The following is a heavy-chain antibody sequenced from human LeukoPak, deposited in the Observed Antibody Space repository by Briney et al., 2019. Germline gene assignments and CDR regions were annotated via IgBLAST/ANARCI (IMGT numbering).Heavy chain of an antibody. CDR3: AREASGRLDY. CDR2: ISSSGSNL. D-gene: IGHD1-26*01. Sequence: PGGSLRLSCVASTFAFSSSSMNWVRQAPGKGPEWISYISSSGSNLYYADSVKGRFTISRDNAKNSLYLQMNSLRAEDTAVYYCAREASGRLDYWGQGTLVTVSS. J-gene: IGHJ4*02. CDR1: TFAFSSSS. V-gene: IGHV3-48*04.